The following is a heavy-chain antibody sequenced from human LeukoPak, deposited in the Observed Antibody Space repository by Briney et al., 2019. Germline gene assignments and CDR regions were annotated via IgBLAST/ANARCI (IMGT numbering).Heavy chain of an antibody. Sequence: GGSLRLSCAASGFTFSSYSMNWVRQAPGKGLEWVSAISGSGGSTYYADSVKGRFTISRDNSKNTLYLQMNSLRAEDTAVYYCAKDQAARLPYYFDYWGQGTLVTVSS. J-gene: IGHJ4*02. V-gene: IGHV3-23*01. CDR2: ISGSGGST. CDR1: GFTFSSYS. D-gene: IGHD6-6*01. CDR3: AKDQAARLPYYFDY.